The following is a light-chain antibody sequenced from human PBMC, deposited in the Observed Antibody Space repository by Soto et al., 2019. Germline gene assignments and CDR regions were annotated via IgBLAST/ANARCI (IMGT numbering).Light chain of an antibody. CDR1: NSDVGGYNY. J-gene: IGLJ1*01. CDR2: DVS. V-gene: IGLV2-11*01. CDR3: CSYAGRYTYV. Sequence: LTQPRSVSGSPGQSVTISCTGTNSDVGGYNYVSWYQQHPGKAPKLMIYDVSKRPSGVPDRFSGSKSGNTASLTISGLQAEDEADYYCCSYAGRYTYVFGTGTKVTVL.